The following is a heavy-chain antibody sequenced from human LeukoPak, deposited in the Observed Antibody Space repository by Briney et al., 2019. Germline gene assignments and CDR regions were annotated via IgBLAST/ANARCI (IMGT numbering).Heavy chain of an antibody. J-gene: IGHJ4*02. CDR1: GYTFTSYA. V-gene: IGHV1-3*01. Sequence: ASVKVSCEASGYTFTSYAMRWVRQAPGQRLEWMGWINAGNGNTKYSQKFQGRVTITRDTSASTAYMELSSLRSEDTAVYYCARDRSTIFGVVVYYFDYWGQGTLVTVSS. CDR2: INAGNGNT. D-gene: IGHD3-3*01. CDR3: ARDRSTIFGVVVYYFDY.